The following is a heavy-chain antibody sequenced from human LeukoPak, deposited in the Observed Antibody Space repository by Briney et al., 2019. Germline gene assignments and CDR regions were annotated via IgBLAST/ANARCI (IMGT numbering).Heavy chain of an antibody. CDR2: ISYDGSNK. D-gene: IGHD5-18*01. CDR1: GFTFSTYG. V-gene: IGHV3-30*18. Sequence: GGSLRLSCAPSGFTFSTYGMHWVRQAPGKGLEWVAVISYDGSNKYYADSVKGRFTVSRDNSKDTLFLQMNSLRTEDTAVYYCAKLPAPEGYDYGSIDYWGQGTLVTVSS. CDR3: AKLPAPEGYDYGSIDY. J-gene: IGHJ4*02.